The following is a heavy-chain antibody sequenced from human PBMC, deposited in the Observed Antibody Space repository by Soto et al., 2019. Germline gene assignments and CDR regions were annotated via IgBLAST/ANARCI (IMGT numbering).Heavy chain of an antibody. Sequence: QVQLVQSGAEVKKPGSSVRVSCKASGGTFSNFAISWVRQAPGQGIEWVGGIIPSCGTTNYAQQFHGDVTITADVSTSTAYLELTSLTSEDTAVYYCAREEVAACRGESCYAYNSGRGHFYFYGMDVWGQGTSVTVS. CDR3: AREEVAACRGESCYAYNSGRGHFYFYGMDV. CDR2: IIPSCGTT. D-gene: IGHD2-15*01. V-gene: IGHV1-69*01. J-gene: IGHJ6*02. CDR1: GGTFSNFA.